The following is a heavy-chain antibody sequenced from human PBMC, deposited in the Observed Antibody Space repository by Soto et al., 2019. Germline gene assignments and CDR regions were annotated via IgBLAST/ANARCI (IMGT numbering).Heavy chain of an antibody. CDR1: GGSISSYY. CDR3: ARDERETCLRSRCYYFDY. V-gene: IGHV4-59*01. Sequence: SETLSLTCTVSGGSISSYYWSWIRQPPGKGLEWIGYIYYSGSTNYNPSLKSRVTISVDTSKNQFSLKLSSVTAADTAVYYCARDERETCLRSRCYYFDYWGQGTPVTVSS. CDR2: IYYSGST. D-gene: IGHD2-2*01. J-gene: IGHJ4*02.